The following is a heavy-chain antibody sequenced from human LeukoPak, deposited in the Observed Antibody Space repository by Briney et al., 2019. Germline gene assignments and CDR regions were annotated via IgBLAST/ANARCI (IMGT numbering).Heavy chain of an antibody. V-gene: IGHV3-30-3*01. D-gene: IGHD6-13*01. CDR1: GFTFSSYA. Sequence: GGPLRLSCAASGFTFSSYAMHWVRQGPGKGLEWVALVSYDGGSKYYADSVKGRISISRDNSKNTLYLQMNSLRTEDTAVYYCARVKGGIAAAGNYFDYWGQGTRVTVSS. CDR3: ARVKGGIAAAGNYFDY. J-gene: IGHJ4*02. CDR2: VSYDGGSK.